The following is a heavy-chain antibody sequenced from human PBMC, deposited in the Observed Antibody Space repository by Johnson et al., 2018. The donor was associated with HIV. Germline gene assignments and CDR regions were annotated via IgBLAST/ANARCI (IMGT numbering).Heavy chain of an antibody. Sequence: VQLVESGGGLVQPGRSLRLSCAASGFSFDDYGMHWVRQAPGKGLQWVSGISWNSGSIGYADSVKGRFTISRDNSNNTLYLPMNSLRAEDTAVYYCARDGSQLADAFDIWGQGTMVTVSS. J-gene: IGHJ3*02. CDR2: ISWNSGSI. V-gene: IGHV3-9*01. D-gene: IGHD6-6*01. CDR1: GFSFDDYG. CDR3: ARDGSQLADAFDI.